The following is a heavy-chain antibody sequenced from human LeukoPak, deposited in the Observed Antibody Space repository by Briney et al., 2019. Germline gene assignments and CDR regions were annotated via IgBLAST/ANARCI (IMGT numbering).Heavy chain of an antibody. CDR2: IIPIFGTA. CDR1: GGTFSSYA. D-gene: IGHD6-19*01. Sequence: ASVKVSCKASGGTFSSYAISWVRQAPGQGLEWMGGIIPIFGTANYAQKFQGRVTITADESTSTAYMELSSLRSEDTAVYYCARVSSGWYVADYWGQGTLVTVSS. CDR3: ARVSSGWYVADY. V-gene: IGHV1-69*13. J-gene: IGHJ4*02.